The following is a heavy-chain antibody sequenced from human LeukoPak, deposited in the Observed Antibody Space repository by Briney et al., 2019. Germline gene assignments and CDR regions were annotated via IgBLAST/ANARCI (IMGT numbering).Heavy chain of an antibody. CDR2: ISRSSSYM. Sequence: PGGSLGLSCAASGFTFSSYSMNWVRQAPGKGLEWVSSISRSSSYMSYADSVKGRFTISRDNAKNSLYLQMNSLRAEDTAVYYCARGLTGRGYWGQGTLVTVSS. D-gene: IGHD3-10*01. V-gene: IGHV3-21*01. CDR3: ARGLTGRGY. CDR1: GFTFSSYS. J-gene: IGHJ4*02.